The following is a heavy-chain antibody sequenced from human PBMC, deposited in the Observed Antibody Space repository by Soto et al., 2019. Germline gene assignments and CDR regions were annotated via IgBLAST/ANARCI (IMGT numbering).Heavy chain of an antibody. CDR3: AKDSGSYQCDY. V-gene: IGHV3-23*01. J-gene: IGHJ4*02. D-gene: IGHD1-26*01. CDR2: FSSGGSST. Sequence: GGSLRLSCTDSGFTFSNYAMSWVRQAPGKGLEWVATFSSGGSSTYYADSVKGRFTISRDNSKNTLYLQMNSLRAEDTAVYYCAKDSGSYQCDYWGQGTLVTV. CDR1: GFTFSNYA.